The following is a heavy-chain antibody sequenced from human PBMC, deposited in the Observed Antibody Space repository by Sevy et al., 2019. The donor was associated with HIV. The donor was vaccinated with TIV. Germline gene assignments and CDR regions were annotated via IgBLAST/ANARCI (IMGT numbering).Heavy chain of an antibody. CDR1: GGSISSYF. D-gene: IGHD3-10*01. V-gene: IGHV4-59*01. Sequence: SETRSLTCSVSGGSISSYFRTWVRQSPGKGLEWIGNIYFTGNTDYSPALKSRVILSLDTSKSQFSLTLKSVTAADTAIYFCARDSTPRPRVLDYWGQGTLVTVSS. CDR3: ARDSTPRPRVLDY. J-gene: IGHJ4*02. CDR2: IYFTGNT.